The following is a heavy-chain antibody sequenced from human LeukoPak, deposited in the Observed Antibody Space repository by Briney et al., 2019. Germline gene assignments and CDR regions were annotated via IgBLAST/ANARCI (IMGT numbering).Heavy chain of an antibody. Sequence: SETLSLTCSVSGGSISGYYWSWIRQPPGKGLEYIGYIYYTGSTNYNPSLKSRVTISVDTSKNQFSLKLSSVTAADTAVYYCARAPPYSSGWPFDYWGQGTLVTVSS. V-gene: IGHV4-59*01. CDR1: GGSISGYY. CDR2: IYYTGST. J-gene: IGHJ4*02. CDR3: ARAPPYSSGWPFDY. D-gene: IGHD6-19*01.